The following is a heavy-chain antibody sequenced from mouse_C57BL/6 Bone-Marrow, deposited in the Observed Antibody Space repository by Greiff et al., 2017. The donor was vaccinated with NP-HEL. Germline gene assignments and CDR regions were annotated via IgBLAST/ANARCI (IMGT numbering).Heavy chain of an antibody. CDR2: IRSKSSNYAT. CDR3: VRDGYYGSSYDYFDY. V-gene: IGHV10-3*01. D-gene: IGHD1-1*01. Sequence: EVQRVESGGGLVQPKGSLKLSCAASGFTFNTYAMHWVRQAPGKGLEWVARIRSKSSNYATYYADSVKDRFTISRDDSQSMLYLQMNNLKTEDTAMYYCVRDGYYGSSYDYFDYWGQGTTLTVSS. J-gene: IGHJ2*01. CDR1: GFTFNTYA.